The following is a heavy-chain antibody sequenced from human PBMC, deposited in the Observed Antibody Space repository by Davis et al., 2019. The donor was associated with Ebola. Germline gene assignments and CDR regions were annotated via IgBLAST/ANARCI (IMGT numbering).Heavy chain of an antibody. CDR1: GFTFSSYA. CDR3: ARDPGLYYYDSSGIYYFDY. CDR2: ISYDGSNK. Sequence: GESLKISCAASGFTFSSYAMHWVRQAPGKGLEWVAVISYDGSNKYYADSVKGRFTISRDNSKNTLYLQMNSLRAEDTAVYYCARDPGLYYYDSSGIYYFDYWGQGTLVTVSS. J-gene: IGHJ4*02. D-gene: IGHD3-22*01. V-gene: IGHV3-30-3*01.